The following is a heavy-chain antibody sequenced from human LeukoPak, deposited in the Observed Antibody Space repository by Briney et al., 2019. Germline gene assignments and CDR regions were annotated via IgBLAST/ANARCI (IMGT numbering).Heavy chain of an antibody. D-gene: IGHD4-11*01. CDR3: ARGLQARYYYYYNYMDV. J-gene: IGHJ6*03. Sequence: SETLSLTCAVYGGSFSGYYWSWIRQPPGKGLEWIGEINHSGGTNYNPSLKSRVTISVDTSKNQFSLKLSSVTAADTAVYYCARGLQARYYYYYNYMDVWGKGTTVTVSS. CDR1: GGSFSGYY. V-gene: IGHV4-34*01. CDR2: INHSGGT.